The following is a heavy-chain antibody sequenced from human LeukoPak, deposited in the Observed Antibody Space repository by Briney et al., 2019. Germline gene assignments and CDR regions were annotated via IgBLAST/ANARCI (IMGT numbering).Heavy chain of an antibody. CDR2: IIPIFGIA. CDR3: ARDTMVPAAINWFDP. V-gene: IGHV1-69*04. Sequence: SVKVSYKASGGTFSSYAISWVRPAPGQGLEWMGRIIPIFGIANYAQKFQGRVTITADKSTSTAYMELSSLRSEDTAVYYCARDTMVPAAINWFDPWGQGTLVTVSS. CDR1: GGTFSSYA. D-gene: IGHD2-2*01. J-gene: IGHJ5*02.